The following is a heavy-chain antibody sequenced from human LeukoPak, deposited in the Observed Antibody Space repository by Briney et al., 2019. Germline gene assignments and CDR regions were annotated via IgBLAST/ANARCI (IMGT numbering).Heavy chain of an antibody. CDR3: AKGEPGSDGFQHYLGY. D-gene: IGHD2-15*01. CDR1: GFTFSSYS. J-gene: IGHJ4*02. V-gene: IGHV3-48*01. CDR2: ISSSSSTI. Sequence: GGSLRLSCAASGFTFSSYSMNWVRQAPGKRLEWVSYISSSSSTIYYADSVKGRFTISRDNAKNSLYLQMNSLRAEDTALYYCAKGEPGSDGFQHYLGYWGQGTLVTVSS.